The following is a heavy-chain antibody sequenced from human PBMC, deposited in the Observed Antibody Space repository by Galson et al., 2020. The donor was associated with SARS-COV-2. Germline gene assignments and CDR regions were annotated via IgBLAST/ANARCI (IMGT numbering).Heavy chain of an antibody. J-gene: IGHJ3*02. CDR3: AKDYDGSGSYSDAFDI. CDR1: GFTFSSYA. Sequence: GGSLRLSCAASGFTFSSYAMSWVRQAPGKGLEWVSAISGSGGSTYYADSVKGRFTISRDNSKNTLYLQMNSLRAEDTAVYYCAKDYDGSGSYSDAFDIWGQGKMVTVSS. V-gene: IGHV3-23*01. D-gene: IGHD3-10*01. CDR2: ISGSGGST.